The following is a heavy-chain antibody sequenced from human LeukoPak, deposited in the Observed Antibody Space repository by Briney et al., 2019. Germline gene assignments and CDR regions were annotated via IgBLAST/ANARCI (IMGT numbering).Heavy chain of an antibody. CDR1: GFTFGIYA. J-gene: IGHJ4*02. CDR3: ARETAIEPFDY. V-gene: IGHV3-33*08. CDR2: IWYDGSNK. D-gene: IGHD5-18*01. Sequence: GGSLRLSCAVSGFTFGIYAMTWVRQAPGKGLEWVAVIWYDGSNKYYADSVKGRFTISRDNSKNTLYLQMNSLRAEDTAVYYCARETAIEPFDYWGQGTLVTVSS.